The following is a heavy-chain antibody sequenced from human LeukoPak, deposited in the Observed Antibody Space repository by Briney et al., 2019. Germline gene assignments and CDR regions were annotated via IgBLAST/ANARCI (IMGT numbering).Heavy chain of an antibody. CDR2: IKQDGSEK. V-gene: IGHV3-7*01. CDR3: ARRRDGYNYDEAAFDI. J-gene: IGHJ3*02. Sequence: GGSLRLSCAASGFTFSSYWMSWVRQAPGKGLEWVANIKQDGSEKYYVDSVKGRFTISRDNAKNSLYLQMNSLRAEDTAVYYCARRRDGYNYDEAAFDIWGQGTMVTVSS. CDR1: GFTFSSYW. D-gene: IGHD5-24*01.